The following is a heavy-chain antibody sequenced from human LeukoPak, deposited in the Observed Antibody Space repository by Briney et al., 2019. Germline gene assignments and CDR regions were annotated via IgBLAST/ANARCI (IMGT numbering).Heavy chain of an antibody. CDR3: AQGVGSTGSYFDY. Sequence: LGGSLRLSCAASGFTFSLYWMHLVRQVPGKGLVWVARINGDGRITTYADSVKGRFTISRDNAKNALYLQMNSLRADDTAVYYCAQGVGSTGSYFDYWGQGTLVTVSS. D-gene: IGHD1-26*01. V-gene: IGHV3-74*01. CDR2: INGDGRIT. J-gene: IGHJ4*02. CDR1: GFTFSLYW.